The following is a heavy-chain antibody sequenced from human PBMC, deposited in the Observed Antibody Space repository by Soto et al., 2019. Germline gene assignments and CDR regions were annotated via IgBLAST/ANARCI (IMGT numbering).Heavy chain of an antibody. CDR3: ARDQYYYGSGSYAYYYYYGMDV. J-gene: IGHJ6*04. CDR1: GFTFSSYA. Sequence: QVQLVESGGGVVQPGRSLRLSCAASGFTFSSYAMHWVRQAPGKGLEWVAVISYDGSNKYYADSVKGRFTISRDNSKNTLYLQMNSLRAEDTAVYYCARDQYYYGSGSYAYYYYYGMDVWGKGTTVTVSS. V-gene: IGHV3-30-3*01. D-gene: IGHD3-10*01. CDR2: ISYDGSNK.